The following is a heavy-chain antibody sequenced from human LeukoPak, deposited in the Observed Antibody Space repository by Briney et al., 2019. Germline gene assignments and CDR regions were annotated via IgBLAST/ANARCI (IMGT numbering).Heavy chain of an antibody. J-gene: IGHJ4*02. Sequence: GGSLRLSCAASGFTFSSYGMSWVRQAPGKGLEWVSVIYSGGSTYCADSVKGRFTISRDNSKNTLYLQMNSLRAEDTAVYYCARDRDGHFDYWGQGTLVTVSS. CDR1: GFTFSSYG. CDR3: ARDRDGHFDY. V-gene: IGHV3-66*01. CDR2: IYSGGST. D-gene: IGHD5-24*01.